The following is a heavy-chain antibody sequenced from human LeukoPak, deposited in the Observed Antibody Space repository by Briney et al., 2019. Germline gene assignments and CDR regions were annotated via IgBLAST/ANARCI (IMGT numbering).Heavy chain of an antibody. D-gene: IGHD1-14*01. J-gene: IGHJ6*02. Sequence: SETLSLTCTVSGGSISSYYWNWIRQPPGKGLEWIGYIDYSGSTNYNPSLKSRVTISIDTSKNQFSLKLTSATAADTAVYYCAAMRYGRDYYYGMDVWGQGTTVTVSS. CDR2: IDYSGST. CDR3: AAMRYGRDYYYGMDV. V-gene: IGHV4-59*01. CDR1: GGSISSYY.